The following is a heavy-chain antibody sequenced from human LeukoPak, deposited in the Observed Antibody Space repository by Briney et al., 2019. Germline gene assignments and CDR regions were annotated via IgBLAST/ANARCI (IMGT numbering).Heavy chain of an antibody. CDR1: GYTFTSNY. CDR2: INPNSGGT. CDR3: ARAHRRDGYNLSPY. J-gene: IGHJ4*02. V-gene: IGHV1-2*02. Sequence: GASVKVSCKASGYTFTSNYMHWVRQAPGQGLEWMGWINPNSGGTNYAQKFQGRVTMTRDTSISTAYMELSRLRSDDTAVYYCARAHRRDGYNLSPYWGQGTLVTVSS. D-gene: IGHD5-24*01.